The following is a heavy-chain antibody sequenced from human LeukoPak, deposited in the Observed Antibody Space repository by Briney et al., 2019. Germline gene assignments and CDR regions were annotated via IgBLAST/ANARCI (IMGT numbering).Heavy chain of an antibody. J-gene: IGHJ5*02. Sequence: ASVKVSCKASGYTFTTYDIAWVRQAPGQGLEWMGGLNPTTGNAVYAQKFQGRVTISRNTSITTVYMDLSSLRSAATAIYYCARRNFLGLFDPWGQGTLVTVSS. V-gene: IGHV1-8*03. CDR2: LNPTTGNA. CDR1: GYTFTTYD. CDR3: ARRNFLGLFDP. D-gene: IGHD2/OR15-2a*01.